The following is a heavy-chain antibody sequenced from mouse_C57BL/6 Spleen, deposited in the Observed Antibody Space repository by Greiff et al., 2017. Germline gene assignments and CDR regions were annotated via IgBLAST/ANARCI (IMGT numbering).Heavy chain of an antibody. Sequence: QVQLKESGAELVRPGASVTLSCKASGYTFTDYEMHWVKQTPVHGLEWIGAIDPETGGTAYNQKFKGKAILTADKSSSTAYMELRSLTSEDSAVYNCTRYTTVVADWYFDVWGTGTTVTVSS. D-gene: IGHD1-1*01. J-gene: IGHJ1*03. CDR1: GYTFTDYE. CDR2: IDPETGGT. V-gene: IGHV1-15*01. CDR3: TRYTTVVADWYFDV.